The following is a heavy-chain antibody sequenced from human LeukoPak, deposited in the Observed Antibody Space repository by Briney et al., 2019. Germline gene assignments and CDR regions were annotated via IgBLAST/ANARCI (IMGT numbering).Heavy chain of an antibody. CDR2: IYYSGST. CDR1: GGSISSGGYY. V-gene: IGHV4-31*03. CDR3: ARSRIQLWFRFDY. J-gene: IGHJ4*02. Sequence: SETLSLTCTVSGGSISSGGYYWSWIRQHPAKGLEWIGYIYYSGSTYYNPSLKSRVTISVDTSKNQFSLKLSSVTAADTAVYYCARSRIQLWFRFDYWGQGTLVTVSS. D-gene: IGHD5-18*01.